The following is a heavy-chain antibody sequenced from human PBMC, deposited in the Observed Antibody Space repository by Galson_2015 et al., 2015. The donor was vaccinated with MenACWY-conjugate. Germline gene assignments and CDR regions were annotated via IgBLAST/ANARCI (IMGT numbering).Heavy chain of an antibody. CDR2: IIPIFGTA. V-gene: IGHV1-69*13. CDR1: GYTFTSYG. D-gene: IGHD2/OR15-2a*01. J-gene: IGHJ4*02. Sequence: SVKVSCKASGYTFTSYGISWVRQAPGQGLEWMGGIIPIFGTANYAQKFQGRVTITADESTSTAYMELSSLRSEDTAVYYCATDRRQVPVSPRPIGFDYWGQGTLVTVSS. CDR3: ATDRRQVPVSPRPIGFDY.